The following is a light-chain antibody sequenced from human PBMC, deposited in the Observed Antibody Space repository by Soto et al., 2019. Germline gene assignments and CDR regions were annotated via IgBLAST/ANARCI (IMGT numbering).Light chain of an antibody. CDR2: GAS. V-gene: IGKV3D-20*02. J-gene: IGKJ1*01. Sequence: EILLTQSPDTVSLSPGERATLSCRTSQSVSNNYLAWYQQKPGQAPRLLIYGASSRATGVPDRFSGSGSGTDFTLSISRLEPEDFAVYYCQQYSNLWTFGQGTKVDIK. CDR1: QSVSNNY. CDR3: QQYSNLWT.